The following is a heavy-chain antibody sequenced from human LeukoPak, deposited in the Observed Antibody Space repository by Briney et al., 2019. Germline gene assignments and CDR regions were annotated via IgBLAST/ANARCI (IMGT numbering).Heavy chain of an antibody. V-gene: IGHV4-4*07. CDR2: IYTSGST. CDR3: ARGDGGRIAVAGTYNGMDV. J-gene: IGHJ6*02. CDR1: GGSISSYY. D-gene: IGHD6-19*01. Sequence: PSETLSLTCTVSGGSISSYYWSWIRQPAGKGLEWIGRIYTSGSTNYNPSLKSRVTMSVDTSKNQFSLKLSSVTAADTAVYYRARGDGGRIAVAGTYNGMDVWGQGTTVTVSS.